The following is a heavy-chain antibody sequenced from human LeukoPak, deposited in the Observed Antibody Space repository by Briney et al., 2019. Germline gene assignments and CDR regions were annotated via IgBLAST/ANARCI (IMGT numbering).Heavy chain of an antibody. V-gene: IGHV4-59*01. CDR1: GGSISSYY. CDR2: IYYSGST. Sequence: SETLSLTCTVSGGSISSYYWGWIRQPPGKGLEWIGYIYYSGSTNYNPSLKSRVTISVDTSKNQFSPKLSSVTAADTAVYYCARDRGSDFAYWGQGTLVTVSS. D-gene: IGHD6-19*01. J-gene: IGHJ4*02. CDR3: ARDRGSDFAY.